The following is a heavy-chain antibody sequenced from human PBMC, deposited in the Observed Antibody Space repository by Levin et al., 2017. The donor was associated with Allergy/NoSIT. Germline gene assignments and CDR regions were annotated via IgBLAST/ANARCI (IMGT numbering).Heavy chain of an antibody. CDR1: GFTFSRYA. V-gene: IGHV3-30-3*01. J-gene: IGHJ6*03. D-gene: IGHD3-10*01. CDR3: ARDPEWFGELSQDYYYYMDV. CDR2: ISYDGSNK. Sequence: PGESLKISCAASGFTFSRYAMHWVRQAPGKGLEWVSVISYDGSNKYYSDSVKGRFTISRDNSKNTLYLQMNSLRAEDTAVYYCARDPEWFGELSQDYYYYMDVWGKGTTVTVSS.